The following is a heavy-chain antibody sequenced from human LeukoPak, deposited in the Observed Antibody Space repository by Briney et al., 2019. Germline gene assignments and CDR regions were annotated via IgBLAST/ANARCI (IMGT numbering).Heavy chain of an antibody. CDR3: AKDPGVAATLSGAFDI. V-gene: IGHV3-23*01. J-gene: IGHJ3*02. Sequence: GGSLRLSCAASGFTFSSYAMSWVRQAPGKGLEWVSAISGSGGSTYYADSVKGRFTISRDNSKNTLYLQMNSLRAEDTAVYYCAKDPGVAATLSGAFDIWGQGTMVTVSS. CDR1: GFTFSSYA. CDR2: ISGSGGST. D-gene: IGHD2-15*01.